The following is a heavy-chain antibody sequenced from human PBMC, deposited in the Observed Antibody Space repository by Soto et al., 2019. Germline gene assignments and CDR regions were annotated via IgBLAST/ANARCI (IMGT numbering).Heavy chain of an antibody. V-gene: IGHV4-31*03. J-gene: IGHJ4*02. CDR3: ARGPGI. CDR1: GGSISSGGYY. Sequence: QVQLQESGPGLVKPSQTLSLTCTVSGGSISSGGYYWSWIRQHPGKGLEWIGYIYYSGSTYYNPALQRRFTIAVETSKTQFSLTLSCVNAAHTAMYYCARGPGIWGQGTLVTVSS. CDR2: IYYSGST.